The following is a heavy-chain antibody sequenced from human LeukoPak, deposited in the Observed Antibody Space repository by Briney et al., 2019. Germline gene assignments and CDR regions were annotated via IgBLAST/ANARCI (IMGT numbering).Heavy chain of an antibody. D-gene: IGHD3-16*02. V-gene: IGHV4-61*02. Sequence: SETLSLTCTVSGGSISSGNYYWSWIRQPAGKGLEWIGRIHTSGSTNYKPSLKSRVTISVDTSKNQFSLKLSSVTAADTAVYYCARACYPGYYSYMAVWGKGTTVTVSS. J-gene: IGHJ6*03. CDR2: IHTSGST. CDR3: ARACYPGYYSYMAV. CDR1: GGSISSGNYY.